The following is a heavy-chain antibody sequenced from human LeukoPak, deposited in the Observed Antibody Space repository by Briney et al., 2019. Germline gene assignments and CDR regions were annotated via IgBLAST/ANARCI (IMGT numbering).Heavy chain of an antibody. CDR3: ARGDSRDYYYYGMDV. CDR2: INPSGGST. D-gene: IGHD3-3*01. Sequence: ASVKVSCKASGYTFTSYYMHWVRQAPGQGLEWMGIINPSGGSTSYAQKFQGRVTMTRDTSTSTVYMELSSLRSEDTAVYYCARGDSRDYYYYGMDVWGQGTTVTVSS. J-gene: IGHJ6*02. CDR1: GYTFTSYY. V-gene: IGHV1-46*01.